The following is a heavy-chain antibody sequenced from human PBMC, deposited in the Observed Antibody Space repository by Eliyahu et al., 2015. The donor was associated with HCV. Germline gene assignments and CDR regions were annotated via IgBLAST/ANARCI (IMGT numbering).Heavy chain of an antibody. J-gene: IGHJ4*02. CDR3: AKDSPPYYYDSSGFFDY. D-gene: IGHD3-22*01. Sequence: SYDGSNKYYADSVKGRFTISRDNSKNTLYLQMNSLRAEDTAVYYCAKDSPPYYYDSSGFFDYWGQGTLVTVSS. V-gene: IGHV3-30*18. CDR2: SYDGSNK.